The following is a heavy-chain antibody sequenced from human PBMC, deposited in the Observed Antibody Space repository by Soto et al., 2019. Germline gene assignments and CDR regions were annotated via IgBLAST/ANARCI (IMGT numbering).Heavy chain of an antibody. CDR2: ISAYNGNT. CDR1: GYTFTSYG. V-gene: IGHV1-18*01. CDR3: ARGQVVTIFGVAISYNWFDP. Sequence: ASVKVSCKASGYTFTSYGISWVRQAPGQGLEWMGWISAYNGNTNYAQKLQGRVTMTTDTSTSTAYMELRSLRSDGTAVYYCARGQVVTIFGVAISYNWFDPWGQGSLVIVSS. D-gene: IGHD3-3*01. J-gene: IGHJ5*02.